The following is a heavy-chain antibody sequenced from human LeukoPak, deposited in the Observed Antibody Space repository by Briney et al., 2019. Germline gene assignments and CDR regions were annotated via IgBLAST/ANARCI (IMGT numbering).Heavy chain of an antibody. CDR2: MNPNSGNT. V-gene: IGHV1-8*01. J-gene: IGHJ4*02. CDR3: ARKTDGSGNFDY. CDR1: GYTFTSYD. Sequence: ASVKVSCKASGYTFTSYDINWVRQATGQGLEWMGWMNPNSGNTGYAQKFQGRVTMTRNTSISTAYMELSSLRSEDTAVYYCARKTDGSGNFDYWGQGPLVTVSS. D-gene: IGHD3-10*01.